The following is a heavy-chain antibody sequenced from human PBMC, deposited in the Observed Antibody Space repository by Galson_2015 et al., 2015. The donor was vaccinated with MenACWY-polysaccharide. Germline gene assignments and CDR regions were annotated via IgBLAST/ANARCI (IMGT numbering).Heavy chain of an antibody. CDR3: ARGGGGWLRAN. Sequence: KVSCKASGYMFTNYDINWVRQATGQGLEWMGWMNPNSGNTGYGQKFQGSVTMTRDTSISTAYMELSSLRSEDTAVYYCARGGGGWLRANWGQGTLVAVSP. V-gene: IGHV1-8*01. J-gene: IGHJ4*02. D-gene: IGHD5-12*01. CDR2: MNPNSGNT. CDR1: GYMFTNYD.